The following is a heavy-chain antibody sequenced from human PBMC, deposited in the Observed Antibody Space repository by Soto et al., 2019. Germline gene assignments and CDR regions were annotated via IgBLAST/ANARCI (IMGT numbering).Heavy chain of an antibody. V-gene: IGHV3-30-3*01. J-gene: IGHJ6*02. CDR1: GFTFSSYA. CDR3: ARDWGALRSYYYYGMDV. CDR2: ISYDGSNK. D-gene: IGHD1-26*01. Sequence: GGSLRLSCAASGFTFSSYAMHWVRQAPGKGLEWVAVISYDGSNKYYADSVKGRFTISRDNSKNTPYLQMNSLRAEDTAVYYCARDWGALRSYYYYGMDVWGQGTTVTVSS.